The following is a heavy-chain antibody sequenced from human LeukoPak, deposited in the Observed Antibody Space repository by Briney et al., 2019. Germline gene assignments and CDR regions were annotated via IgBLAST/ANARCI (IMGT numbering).Heavy chain of an antibody. J-gene: IGHJ4*02. D-gene: IGHD1-1*01. CDR3: ARDLGGGLEDY. CDR1: GGTFSSYA. V-gene: IGHV1-69*04. Sequence: ASVKVSCKASGGTFSSYAISWVRQAPAQGLEWMERIIPILGIANYAQKFQGRVTITADKSTSTAYMELSSLRSEDTAVYYCARDLGGGLEDYWGQGTLVTVSS. CDR2: IIPILGIA.